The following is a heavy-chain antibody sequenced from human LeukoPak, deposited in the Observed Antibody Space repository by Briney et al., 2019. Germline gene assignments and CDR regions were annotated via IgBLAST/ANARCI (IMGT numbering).Heavy chain of an antibody. CDR1: GASISRSFDY. J-gene: IGHJ3*02. CDR3: ARRPPALGAFDI. Sequence: PSETLSLTWTVPGASISRSFDYWGWIRQSPGKGQKWXGSIYYSDSGTMYYNPSLKSRVTMSADTSKNQFSLRVSSLTAADTAVYYCARRPPALGAFDIWGQGTMVSVSS. CDR2: IYYSDSGTM. V-gene: IGHV4-39*01.